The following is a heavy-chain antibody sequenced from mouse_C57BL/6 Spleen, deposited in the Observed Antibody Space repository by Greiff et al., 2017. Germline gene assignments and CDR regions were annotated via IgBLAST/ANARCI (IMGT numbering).Heavy chain of an antibody. CDR1: YFAFMASA. CDR2: FTMYSDAT. CDR3: ARSAGGGYFDV. D-gene: IGHD1-1*02. V-gene: IGHV1-49*01. Sequence: LQQSGAELVRPGSSVKLSCTDSYFAFMASAMHWVKQRPGHGLEWIGSFTMYSDATEYSENFKGKATLTANTSSSSAYMELRSLTSEDSAVYYCARSAGGGYFDVWGTGTTVTVSS. J-gene: IGHJ1*03.